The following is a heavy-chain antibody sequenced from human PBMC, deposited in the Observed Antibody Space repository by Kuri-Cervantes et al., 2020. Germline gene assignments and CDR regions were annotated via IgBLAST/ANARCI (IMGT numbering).Heavy chain of an antibody. J-gene: IGHJ4*02. CDR1: GGSISSSSYY. CDR2: IYYSGST. Sequence: SETLSLTCTVSGGSISSSSYYWGWIRQPPGKGLEWIGSIYYSGSTYYNPSHKSRVTISVDMSKNQFSLKLSSVTAADTAVYYCARGAGYCSSTSCYRSPQNNWNYARKYYFDYWGQGTLVTVSS. D-gene: IGHD2-2*01. CDR3: ARGAGYCSSTSCYRSPQNNWNYARKYYFDY. V-gene: IGHV4-39*01.